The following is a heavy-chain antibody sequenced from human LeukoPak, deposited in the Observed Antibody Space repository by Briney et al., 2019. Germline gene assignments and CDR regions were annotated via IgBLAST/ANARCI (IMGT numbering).Heavy chain of an antibody. J-gene: IGHJ4*02. CDR1: GGSFSGYY. CDR3: ARASSSRRHDY. V-gene: IGHV4-34*01. D-gene: IGHD6-13*01. Sequence: SETLSLTCAVYGGSFSGYYWSWIRQPPGKGLEWIGEINHSGSTNYNPSLKSRVTIPVDTSKNQFSLKLSFVTAADTAVYYCARASSSRRHDYWGQGTLVTVSS. CDR2: INHSGST.